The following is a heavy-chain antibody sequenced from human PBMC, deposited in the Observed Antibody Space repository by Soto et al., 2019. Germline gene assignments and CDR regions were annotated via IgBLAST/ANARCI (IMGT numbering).Heavy chain of an antibody. V-gene: IGHV1-2*02. D-gene: IGHD3-9*01. J-gene: IGHJ2*01. CDR3: ARDPGIPGRYWYFDL. Sequence: QVLLVQSGAEVKKPGASVKVSCKASGYKFTDYYIHWVRQAPGQGLEWMGWVNPKRGDAVYSQKFQGRVTMTRDAAITTAYLEVSRLNSDDTATYYCARDPGIPGRYWYFDLWGRGTLITVSS. CDR1: GYKFTDYY. CDR2: VNPKRGDA.